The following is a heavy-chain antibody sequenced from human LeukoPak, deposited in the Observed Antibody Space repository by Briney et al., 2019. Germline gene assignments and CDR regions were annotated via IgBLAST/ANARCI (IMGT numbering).Heavy chain of an antibody. Sequence: GGSLRLSCAASGFTFSSYGMHWVRQAPGKGLEWVAFIRYDGSNKYYADSVKGRFTISRDNSKNTLYLQMNSLRAEDTAVYYCAKGHTYSSRFDYWGQGTLVTVSS. CDR3: AKGHTYSSRFDY. CDR1: GFTFSSYG. J-gene: IGHJ4*02. V-gene: IGHV3-30*02. CDR2: IRYDGSNK. D-gene: IGHD6-13*01.